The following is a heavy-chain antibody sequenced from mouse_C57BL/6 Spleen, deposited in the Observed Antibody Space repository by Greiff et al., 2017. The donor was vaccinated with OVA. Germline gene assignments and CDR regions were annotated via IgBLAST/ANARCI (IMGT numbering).Heavy chain of an antibody. CDR3: ARSYYYGSSSYWYFDV. D-gene: IGHD1-1*01. J-gene: IGHJ1*03. V-gene: IGHV8-12*01. Sequence: QVQLKESGPGILQSSQTLSLTCSFSGFSLSTSGMGVSWIRQPSGKGLEWLAHIYWDDDKRYNPSLKSRLTISKDTSRNQVFLKITSVDTADTATYYCARSYYYGSSSYWYFDVWGTGTTVTVSS. CDR1: GFSLSTSGMG. CDR2: IYWDDDK.